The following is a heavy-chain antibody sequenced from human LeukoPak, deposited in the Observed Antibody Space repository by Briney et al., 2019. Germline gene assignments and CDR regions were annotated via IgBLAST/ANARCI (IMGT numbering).Heavy chain of an antibody. D-gene: IGHD1-14*01. V-gene: IGHV3-23*01. CDR1: GFTFSSYA. CDR2: ISGSGGNT. J-gene: IGHJ6*02. Sequence: GGSLRLSCAASGFTFSSYAMTWVRQAPGKGLEWVSAISGSGGNTYHADSVKGRLTISRDNSKNTVYLQMNSLRAEDTAVYYCAKVSGGGLYYDGMDVWGQGTTVTVSS. CDR3: AKVSGGGLYYDGMDV.